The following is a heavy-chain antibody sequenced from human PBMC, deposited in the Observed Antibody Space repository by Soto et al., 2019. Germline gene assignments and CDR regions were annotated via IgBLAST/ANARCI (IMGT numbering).Heavy chain of an antibody. V-gene: IGHV3-74*01. CDR3: TRRLSVVGTSSFDY. Sequence: EVQLVESGGGLVQPGGSLRLSCAASGFTISSYWMHWVRQAQGKGLVWVSRINTDGSSTSYADSVKGRFTTSRDNAKNTLYLQMNSLRAEDTAVYYCTRRLSVVGTSSFDYWGQGTLVTVSS. D-gene: IGHD2-15*01. CDR1: GFTISSYW. J-gene: IGHJ4*02. CDR2: INTDGSST.